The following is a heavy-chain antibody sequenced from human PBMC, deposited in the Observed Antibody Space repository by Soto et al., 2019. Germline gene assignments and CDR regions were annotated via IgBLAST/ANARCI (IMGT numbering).Heavy chain of an antibody. CDR1: DGSIRSGGYC. V-gene: IGHV4-61*02. D-gene: IGHD2-2*01. CDR2: IYTSGST. Sequence: PSETLSLTYAVSDGSIRSGGYCWSRNRQHPGKGLEWIGRIYTSGSTNYNPSLKSRVTMSVDTSKNQFSLKLSSVTAADTAVYYCARACSSNSCYDVFDYWGQGTLVTVSS. J-gene: IGHJ4*02. CDR3: ARACSSNSCYDVFDY.